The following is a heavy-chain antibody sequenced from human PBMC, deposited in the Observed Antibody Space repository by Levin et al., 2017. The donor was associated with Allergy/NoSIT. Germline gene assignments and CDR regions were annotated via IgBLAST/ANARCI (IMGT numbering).Heavy chain of an antibody. D-gene: IGHD6-13*01. CDR1: GGSISSSSYY. V-gene: IGHV4-39*01. Sequence: SETLSLTCTVSGGSISSSSYYWAWIRQPPGKGLEWIGSMYYSGNTYYNPSLKSRATISVDTSKNQFSLKLSSVTAADTAVYFCARPEQPLDVALHIWGQGTVVTVSS. J-gene: IGHJ3*02. CDR2: MYYSGNT. CDR3: ARPEQPLDVALHI.